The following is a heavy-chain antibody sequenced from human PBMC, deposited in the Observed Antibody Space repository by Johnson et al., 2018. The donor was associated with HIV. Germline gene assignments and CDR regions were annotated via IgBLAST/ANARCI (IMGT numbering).Heavy chain of an antibody. J-gene: IGHJ3*02. V-gene: IGHV3-30-3*01. CDR2: ISYDGSNK. Sequence: QMQLVESGGGVVQPGRSLRLSCAASGFTFSSYAMHWVRQAPGKGLEWVAIISYDGSNKYYADSVKGRFTISRDNAKNSLYLQMNSLRAEDTALYYCAREVGIQLWSSDAFDIWGQGTMVTVSS. CDR3: AREVGIQLWSSDAFDI. D-gene: IGHD5-18*01. CDR1: GFTFSSYA.